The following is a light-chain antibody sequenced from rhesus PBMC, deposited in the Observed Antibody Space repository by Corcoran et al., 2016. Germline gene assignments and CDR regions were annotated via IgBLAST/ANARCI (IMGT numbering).Light chain of an antibody. CDR3: QNNYGNPYS. Sequence: DIQMTQSPSSLSASVGDRVTITCRTSENVNNYLNWYQQKPGKAPKLLIYKESTLQSGVPSRFSGIGSGTDYTFTISSLQSEDVATYYCQNNYGNPYSFGQGTKLEIK. CDR1: ENVNNY. J-gene: IGKJ2*01. CDR2: KES. V-gene: IGKV1-74*01.